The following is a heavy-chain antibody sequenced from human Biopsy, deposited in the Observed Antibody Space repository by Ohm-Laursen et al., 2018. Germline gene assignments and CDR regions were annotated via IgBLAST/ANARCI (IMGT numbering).Heavy chain of an antibody. Sequence: SLRLSCAASGFTFSNYGMQLARQAPGKGLEWLAVIWYDGSNKYYGDSVQGRFTISRDNSKNTVYLQMNSLRAEDTAIYYCARDSTINTVTTADYWGQGTLVTVSS. V-gene: IGHV3-33*01. CDR1: GFTFSNYG. D-gene: IGHD4-11*01. CDR3: ARDSTINTVTTADY. CDR2: IWYDGSNK. J-gene: IGHJ4*02.